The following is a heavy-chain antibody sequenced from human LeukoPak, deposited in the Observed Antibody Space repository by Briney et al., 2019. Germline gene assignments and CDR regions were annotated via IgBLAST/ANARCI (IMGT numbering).Heavy chain of an antibody. V-gene: IGHV4-4*07. CDR3: ARDFTVVAAPNWYFDL. CDR2: IYTSGST. J-gene: IGHJ2*01. CDR1: GGSISSYY. D-gene: IGHD2-15*01. Sequence: PSETLSLTCTVSGGSISSYYWSWIRQPAGKGLEWIGRIYTSGSTNYNPSLKSRVTMSVDTSKNQFSLKLSSVTAADTAVYYCARDFTVVAAPNWYFDLWGRSTLVTVSS.